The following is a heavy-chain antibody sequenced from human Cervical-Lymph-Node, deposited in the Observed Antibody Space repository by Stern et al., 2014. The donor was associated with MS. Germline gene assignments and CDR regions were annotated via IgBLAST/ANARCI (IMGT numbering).Heavy chain of an antibody. D-gene: IGHD3-10*01. J-gene: IGHJ4*02. CDR3: ATDRGVK. Sequence: QVQLVQSGAEVKKPGASVTVSCNVAGHPLSELAMHWLRQLPTRGLEWMGQFDPEDGETVYAQQFQGRISMTEDTSTGKAYMTLTAVRSEDTAVYYFATDRGVKWGPGTLVTVSS. V-gene: IGHV1-24*01. CDR2: FDPEDGET. CDR1: GHPLSELA.